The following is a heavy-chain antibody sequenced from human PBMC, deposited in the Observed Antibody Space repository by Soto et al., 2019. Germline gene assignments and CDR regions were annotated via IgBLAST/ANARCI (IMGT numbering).Heavy chain of an antibody. D-gene: IGHD5-18*01. Sequence: SETLSLTCTVSGGSISSYYWSWIRQPPGKGLEWIGYIYYSGSTNYNPSLKSRVTISVDTSKNQFSLKLSSVTAADTAVYYCARRGYSYGIDYWGQGTLVTVSS. CDR3: ARRGYSYGIDY. CDR1: GGSISSYY. CDR2: IYYSGST. J-gene: IGHJ4*02. V-gene: IGHV4-59*08.